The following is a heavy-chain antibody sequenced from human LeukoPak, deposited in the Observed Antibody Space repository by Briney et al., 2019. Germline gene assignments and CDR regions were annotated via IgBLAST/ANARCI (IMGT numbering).Heavy chain of an antibody. CDR3: ASYPSAYYYDSSGYYSN. CDR1: GGSISSSSYY. J-gene: IGHJ4*02. D-gene: IGHD3-22*01. CDR2: IYYSGST. V-gene: IGHV4-39*01. Sequence: PSETLSLTCTGSGGSISSSSYYWGWIRQPPGKGLEWIGSIYYSGSTYYNPSLKSRVTISVDTSKNQFSLKLSSVTAADTAVYYCASYPSAYYYDSSGYYSNWGQGTLVTVSS.